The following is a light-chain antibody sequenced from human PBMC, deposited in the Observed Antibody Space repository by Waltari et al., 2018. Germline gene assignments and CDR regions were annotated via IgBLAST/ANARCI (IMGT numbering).Light chain of an antibody. V-gene: IGLV3-19*01. CDR1: SLRTSY. CDR2: GKD. J-gene: IGLJ3*02. Sequence: SSELTQDPAVSVALGQTIRFTCQGDSLRTSYASWYQLKPGQAPLLVIYGKDRRPSGIPDRISGYSSGTTSSLTSTGAQAEDEADYYCSSRNGRANEVVFAGGTKVTVL. CDR3: SSRNGRANEVV.